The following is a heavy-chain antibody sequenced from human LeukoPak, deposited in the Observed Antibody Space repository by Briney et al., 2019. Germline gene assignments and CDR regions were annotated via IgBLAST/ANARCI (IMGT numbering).Heavy chain of an antibody. CDR1: GFTFSSYA. V-gene: IGHV3-23*01. D-gene: IGHD3-22*01. J-gene: IGHJ6*02. CDR3: AKGGDSSGYDYAYYYYGMDV. Sequence: GGSLRLSCAASGFTFSSYAMSWVRQAPGKGLEWVSAISGSGGCTYYADSVKGRFTISRDNYKNTLCLQMNSLRAEDTAVYYCAKGGDSSGYDYAYYYYGMDVGGQGTTVTVS. CDR2: ISGSGGCT.